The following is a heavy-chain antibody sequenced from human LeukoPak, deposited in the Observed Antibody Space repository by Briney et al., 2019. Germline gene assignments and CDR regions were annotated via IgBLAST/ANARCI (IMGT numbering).Heavy chain of an antibody. V-gene: IGHV4-38-2*02. CDR3: ARVESGYDSWVDY. D-gene: IGHD5-12*01. CDR2: IYHSRST. Sequence: SETLSLTCTVSTYSISSSYYWGWIRQPPDKGLEWIGIIYHSRSTYYNPSLKSRVTISVDTSKNQFSLKLNCVTAADTAVYYCARVESGYDSWVDYWGQGTLVTVSS. CDR1: TYSISSSYY. J-gene: IGHJ4*02.